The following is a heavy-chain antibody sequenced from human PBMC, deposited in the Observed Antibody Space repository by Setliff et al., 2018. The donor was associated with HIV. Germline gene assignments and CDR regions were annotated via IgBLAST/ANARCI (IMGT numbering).Heavy chain of an antibody. Sequence: SETLSLTCTVSGGSISSYSWSWIRQPPGKGLEWIGFIFYTGSSDYTPSLRSRVTMSVDTSKNQLSLKLTSVTAADTAVYYCARGRSRYYYDGSGYYVDYWGQGTLVTVSS. CDR1: GGSISSYS. CDR3: ARGRSRYYYDGSGYYVDY. V-gene: IGHV4-59*08. D-gene: IGHD3-22*01. CDR2: IFYTGSS. J-gene: IGHJ4*02.